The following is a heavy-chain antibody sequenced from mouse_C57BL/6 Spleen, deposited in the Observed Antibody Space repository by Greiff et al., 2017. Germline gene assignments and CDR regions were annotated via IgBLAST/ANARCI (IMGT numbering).Heavy chain of an antibody. D-gene: IGHD1-1*01. CDR3: ARHEDYLLLRGYFDY. Sequence: VQLQQSGAELVKPGASVKLSCKASGYTFTEYTIHWVKQRSGQGLEWIGWFYPGSGRIKYNEKFKDKATLTADKSSSTVYIELSRLTSEDSAVYFCARHEDYLLLRGYFDYWGQGTTLTVSS. CDR1: GYTFTEYT. V-gene: IGHV1-62-2*01. CDR2: FYPGSGRI. J-gene: IGHJ2*01.